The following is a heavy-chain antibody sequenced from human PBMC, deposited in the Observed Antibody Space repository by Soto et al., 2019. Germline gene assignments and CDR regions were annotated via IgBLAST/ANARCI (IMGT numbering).Heavy chain of an antibody. J-gene: IGHJ4*02. CDR2: ISSSSSYI. Sequence: PGGSLRLSCAASGFTFSSYSMNWVRQAPGKGLEWVSSISSSSSYIYYADSVKGRFTISRDNAKNSLYLQMNSLRAEDTAVYYCARAKDIVVVAPIDYWGQGTLVTVS. CDR1: GFTFSSYS. CDR3: ARAKDIVVVAPIDY. D-gene: IGHD2-15*01. V-gene: IGHV3-21*01.